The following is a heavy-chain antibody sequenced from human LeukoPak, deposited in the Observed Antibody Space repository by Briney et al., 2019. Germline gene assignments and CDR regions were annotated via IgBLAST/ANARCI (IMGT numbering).Heavy chain of an antibody. D-gene: IGHD2-21*02. CDR1: GFTFSSYA. V-gene: IGHV3-23*01. J-gene: IGHJ5*02. CDR3: ANSYCGGDCYLP. CDR2: ISGSGGST. Sequence: EGSLRLSCAASGFTFSSYAMSWVRQAPGKELEWVSAISGSGGSTDYADSVKGRFTISRDNSKNTLYLQMNSLRVEDTAVYYCANSYCGGDCYLPWGQGTLVTVSS.